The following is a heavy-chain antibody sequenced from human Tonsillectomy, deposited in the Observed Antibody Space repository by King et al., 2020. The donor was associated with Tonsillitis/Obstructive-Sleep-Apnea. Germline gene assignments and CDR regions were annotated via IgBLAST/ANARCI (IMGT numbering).Heavy chain of an antibody. J-gene: IGHJ6*02. V-gene: IGHV3-7*03. CDR3: AREGSNYVRGMDV. Sequence: VQLVESGGGLVQPGGSLRLSCAASGFTFSSYWMSWVRQAPGKGLEWVANIKQDGSEKYYVDSVKGRFPISRDNAKNSLYLQMNSLRAEDTAVYYCAREGSNYVRGMDVWGQGTTVTVSS. CDR1: GFTFSSYW. D-gene: IGHD4-11*01. CDR2: IKQDGSEK.